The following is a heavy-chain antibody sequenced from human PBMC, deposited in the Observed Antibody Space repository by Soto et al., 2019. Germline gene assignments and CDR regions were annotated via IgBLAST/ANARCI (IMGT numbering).Heavy chain of an antibody. CDR1: GFTFSSYA. CDR3: AKDGGSVCSGGTCYFQAPDY. J-gene: IGHJ4*02. Sequence: VQLLESGGGLVQPGGSLRLSCAASGFTFSSYAMSWVRQAPGKGLEWVSGIDGSGRNTYYADSVKGRFTISRDNSKNTLSVQMDSLRGEDTALYYCAKDGGSVCSGGTCYFQAPDYWGQGTLVTVSS. CDR2: IDGSGRNT. D-gene: IGHD2-15*01. V-gene: IGHV3-23*01.